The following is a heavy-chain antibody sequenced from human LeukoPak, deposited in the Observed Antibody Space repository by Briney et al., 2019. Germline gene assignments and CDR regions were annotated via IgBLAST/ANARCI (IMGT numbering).Heavy chain of an antibody. Sequence: ASVKVSCKASGYTFTDYYIHWVRHAPGQGLEWMGYINPNSGGTNYAQKFQGRVTMTRDTSISTAYMELSRLRSDDTAVYYCASEPVVLVPAAIFNWFDPWGQGTLVTVSS. CDR3: ASEPVVLVPAAIFNWFDP. V-gene: IGHV1-2*02. CDR1: GYTFTDYY. J-gene: IGHJ5*02. CDR2: INPNSGGT. D-gene: IGHD2-2*01.